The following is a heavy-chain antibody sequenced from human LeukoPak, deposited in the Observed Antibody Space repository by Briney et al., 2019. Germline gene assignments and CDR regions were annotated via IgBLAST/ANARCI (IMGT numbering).Heavy chain of an antibody. Sequence: SETLSLTCTVSGGSISSYYWSWIRQPPGKGLEWIGYIYYSGSTNYNPSLKSRVTISVDTSKNQFSLKLSSVTAADTAVCYCARDLGGYDLDNWFDPWGQGTLVTVSS. CDR2: IYYSGST. V-gene: IGHV4-59*01. J-gene: IGHJ5*02. D-gene: IGHD5-12*01. CDR3: ARDLGGYDLDNWFDP. CDR1: GGSISSYY.